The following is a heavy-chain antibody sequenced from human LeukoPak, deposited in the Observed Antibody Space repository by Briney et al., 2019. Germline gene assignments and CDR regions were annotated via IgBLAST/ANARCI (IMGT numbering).Heavy chain of an antibody. CDR2: IIPIFGTA. CDR3: AATTDSSSWYEVLWYFDY. V-gene: IGHV1-69*05. Sequence: ASVKVSCKASGGTFSSYAISWVRQAPGQGLEWMGRIIPIFGTANYAQKFQGRVTITTDESTSTAYMELSSLRSEDAAVYYCAATTDSSSWYEVLWYFDYWGQGTLVTVSS. CDR1: GGTFSSYA. D-gene: IGHD6-13*01. J-gene: IGHJ4*02.